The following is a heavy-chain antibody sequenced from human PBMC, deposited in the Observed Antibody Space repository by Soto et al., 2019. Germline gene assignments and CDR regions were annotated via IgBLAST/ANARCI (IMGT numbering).Heavy chain of an antibody. D-gene: IGHD3-16*02. CDR1: RFVFHTYA. J-gene: IGHJ4*02. V-gene: IGHV3-30*03. Sequence: QVQLVESGGGVVQPGRSLRLSCAASRFVFHTYAMHWARQAPGKGLEWVAGISYDGKYEYYADSVKGRFNISRDNSKNTLYLQMNSLRLDDTAVYFCARGLTHGAVIVMGDYWGQGTQVTVSS. CDR2: ISYDGKYE. CDR3: ARGLTHGAVIVMGDY.